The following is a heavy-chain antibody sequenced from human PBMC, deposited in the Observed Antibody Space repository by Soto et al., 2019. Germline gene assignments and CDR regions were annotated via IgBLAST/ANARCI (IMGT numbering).Heavy chain of an antibody. J-gene: IGHJ6*02. Sequence: PGESLKISCKGVGYSLDAAWIGWVRQMPGKGLEWMGIIYPGDSDTRYSPSFQGQVTISADKSISTAYLQWSSLKASDTAMYYCARGTYSYGSAHYYYYGMDVWGQGTTVTVSS. V-gene: IGHV5-51*01. CDR3: ARGTYSYGSAHYYYYGMDV. CDR2: IYPGDSDT. CDR1: GYSLDAAW. D-gene: IGHD5-18*01.